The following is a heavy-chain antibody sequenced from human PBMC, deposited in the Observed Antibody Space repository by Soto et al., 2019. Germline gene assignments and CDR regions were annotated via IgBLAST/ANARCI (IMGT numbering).Heavy chain of an antibody. Sequence: EVQLVESGGGLVQPGRSLRLSCAASGFTFDDYAMHWVRQAPGKGLEWVSGISWNSGSIGYADSVKGRFTISRDNAKNSLYLQMNSLRAEDTALYYCAKDIDSWRIAVAWGTSTEFDPWGQGTLVTVSS. D-gene: IGHD6-19*01. V-gene: IGHV3-9*01. J-gene: IGHJ5*02. CDR3: AKDIDSWRIAVAWGTSTEFDP. CDR1: GFTFDDYA. CDR2: ISWNSGSI.